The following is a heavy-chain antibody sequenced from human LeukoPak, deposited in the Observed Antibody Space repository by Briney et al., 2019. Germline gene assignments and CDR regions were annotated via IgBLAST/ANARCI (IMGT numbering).Heavy chain of an antibody. CDR2: ISTSSSYI. J-gene: IGHJ4*02. D-gene: IGHD5-12*01. CDR3: ARATRGGYDGYFDY. V-gene: IGHV3-21*01. Sequence: KPGGSLRLSCAASGFTFSNYAMRWVRQAPGKGLEWVSFISTSSSYIYYADSVKGRFIISRDNARKSLYLQMNSLRAEDTAVYYCARATRGGYDGYFDYWGQGTLVTVSS. CDR1: GFTFSNYA.